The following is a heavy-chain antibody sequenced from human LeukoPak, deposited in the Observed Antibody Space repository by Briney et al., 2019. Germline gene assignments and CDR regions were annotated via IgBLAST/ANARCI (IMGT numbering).Heavy chain of an antibody. D-gene: IGHD5-18*01. J-gene: IGHJ4*02. V-gene: IGHV4-39*01. CDR3: VSPRGFSYGYFDY. Sequence: SETLSLTCIVSGGSISSSSAYWGWIRQPLGKGLEWIGSIYYSKNTYYNPSLKSRVTISADTSKNQFSLTLGSVSATDTAVYYCVSPRGFSYGYFDYWDQGTLVTVSS. CDR1: GGSISSSSAY. CDR2: IYYSKNT.